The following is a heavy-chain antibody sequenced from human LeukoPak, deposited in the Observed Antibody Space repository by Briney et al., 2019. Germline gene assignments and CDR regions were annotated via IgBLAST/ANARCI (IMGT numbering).Heavy chain of an antibody. J-gene: IGHJ4*02. Sequence: SETLSLTCAVYGGSFSGYYWSWIRQPPGKGLEWIGEINHSGSTNYNPSLKSRVTMSVDTSKNQFSLKLSSVTAADTAVYYCARDTYYVWGSYRYRSSFDYWGQGTLVTVSS. CDR2: INHSGST. V-gene: IGHV4-34*01. D-gene: IGHD3-16*02. CDR3: ARDTYYVWGSYRYRSSFDY. CDR1: GGSFSGYY.